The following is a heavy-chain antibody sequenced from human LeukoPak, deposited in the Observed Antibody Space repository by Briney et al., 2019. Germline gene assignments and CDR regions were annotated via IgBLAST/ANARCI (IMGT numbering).Heavy chain of an antibody. J-gene: IGHJ4*02. CDR3: ATDRGWRTSGYYLYYFEY. Sequence: GGSLRLSCAASGFTFSSYAMSWVRQAPGKGLEWVSAISGSGGSTYYADSVKGRFTISRDNTMNSLYLQMSSLRAEDTAVYYCATDRGWRTSGYYLYYFEYWGQGTLVTFSS. CDR2: ISGSGGST. D-gene: IGHD3-3*01. CDR1: GFTFSSYA. V-gene: IGHV3-23*01.